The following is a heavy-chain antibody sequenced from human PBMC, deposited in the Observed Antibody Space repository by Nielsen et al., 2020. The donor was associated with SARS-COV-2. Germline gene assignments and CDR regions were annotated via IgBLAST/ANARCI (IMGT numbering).Heavy chain of an antibody. J-gene: IGHJ2*01. Sequence: GESLKISCAASGFTFSDYYMSWIRQAPGKGLEWVSYISSSSSTIYYADSVKGRFTVSRDNAQKLLYLQMNSLRVEDTAVYYCARAGAATGTRWYFDLWGRGTLVTVSS. V-gene: IGHV3-11*04. CDR1: GFTFSDYY. CDR3: ARAGAATGTRWYFDL. CDR2: ISSSSSTI. D-gene: IGHD1-1*01.